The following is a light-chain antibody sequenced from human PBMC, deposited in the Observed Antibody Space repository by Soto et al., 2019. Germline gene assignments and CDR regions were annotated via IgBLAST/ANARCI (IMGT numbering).Light chain of an antibody. Sequence: QSALTQPASVSGSPGQSITISCSGTNSDIGAYDYVSWYQQHPGKPPKLIIYNVNNRPSGVSVRFSGSKSANTASLTISGLQTEDEADYYCLSHTTRRIYVFGPGTKLTVL. J-gene: IGLJ1*01. CDR3: LSHTTRRIYV. V-gene: IGLV2-14*03. CDR2: NVN. CDR1: NSDIGAYDY.